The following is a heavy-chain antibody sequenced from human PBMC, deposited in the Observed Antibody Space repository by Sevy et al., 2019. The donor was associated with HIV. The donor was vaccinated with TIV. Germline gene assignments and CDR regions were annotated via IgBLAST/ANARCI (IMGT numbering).Heavy chain of an antibody. V-gene: IGHV3-33*01. CDR1: GFTFSDYG. J-gene: IGHJ4*02. D-gene: IGHD1-7*01. CDR3: AREERSGTTTSFDY. Sequence: GGSLRLSCAASGFTFSDYGMHWDRQAPGKGLEWVAVIWSDGSNKYYGHSVKGRFTISRDSSKNTLFLQMNSLRVDDTAVYYCAREERSGTTTSFDYWGQGALVTVSS. CDR2: IWSDGSNK.